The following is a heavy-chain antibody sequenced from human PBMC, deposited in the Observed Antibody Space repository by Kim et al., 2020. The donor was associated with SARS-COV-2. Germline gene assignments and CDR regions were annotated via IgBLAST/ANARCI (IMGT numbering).Heavy chain of an antibody. D-gene: IGHD3-3*01. Sequence: GGSLRLSCAASGFTFSDYYMSWIRQAPGKGLEWVSYISSSSSYTNYADSVKGRFTISRDNAKNSLYLQMNSLRAEDTAVYYCARDLKRITIFGVDPIGAFDIWGQGTMVTVSS. CDR1: GFTFSDYY. V-gene: IGHV3-11*05. J-gene: IGHJ3*02. CDR2: ISSSSSYT. CDR3: ARDLKRITIFGVDPIGAFDI.